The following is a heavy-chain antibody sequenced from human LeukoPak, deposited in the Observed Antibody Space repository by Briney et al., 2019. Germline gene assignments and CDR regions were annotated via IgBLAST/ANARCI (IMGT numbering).Heavy chain of an antibody. Sequence: GGSLRLSCAASGFTFSSYAMHWVRQAPGKGLEYVSAISSNGGSTYYANSVKGGFTISRDNSKNTLYLQMGSLRAEDMAVYYCAREAEAGDAFDIWGQGTMVTVSS. J-gene: IGHJ3*02. CDR2: ISSNGGST. D-gene: IGHD6-19*01. CDR1: GFTFSSYA. V-gene: IGHV3-64*01. CDR3: AREAEAGDAFDI.